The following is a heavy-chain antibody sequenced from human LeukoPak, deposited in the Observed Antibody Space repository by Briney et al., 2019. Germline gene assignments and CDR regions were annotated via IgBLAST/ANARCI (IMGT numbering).Heavy chain of an antibody. Sequence: PSETLSLTCTVSGDAISNSYWSWIRQSPEKGLEWIGYFFNSGSTNYNPSLKSRVIISADASQNQFSLKLSSVTAADTAVYYCARREVIAAAGYFLAFDYWGQGTLVTVSP. J-gene: IGHJ4*02. D-gene: IGHD6-13*01. CDR3: ARREVIAAAGYFLAFDY. V-gene: IGHV4-4*08. CDR1: GDAISNSY. CDR2: FFNSGST.